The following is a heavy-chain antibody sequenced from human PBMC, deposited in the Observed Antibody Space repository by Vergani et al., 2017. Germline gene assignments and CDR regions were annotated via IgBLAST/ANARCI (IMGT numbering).Heavy chain of an antibody. V-gene: IGHV4-39*01. CDR3: AGLSARATVTTGLDS. D-gene: IGHD4-17*01. CDR1: GGSISSSSYY. CDR2: SYYSGST. Sequence: QLQLQESGPGLVKPSETLSLTCTVSGGSISSSSYYWGWIRQPPGKGLEWIGSSYYSGSTYYNPALKSRVNISVDTSQNQFSLKLSSVTASDTAVYYCAGLSARATVTTGLDSWGQGTLVTVSS. J-gene: IGHJ4*02.